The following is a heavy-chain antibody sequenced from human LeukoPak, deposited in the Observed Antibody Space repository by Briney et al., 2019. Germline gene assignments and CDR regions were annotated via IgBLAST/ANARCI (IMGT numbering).Heavy chain of an antibody. J-gene: IGHJ4*02. Sequence: AGGSLRLSCAASRFTFSNYWMSWVRQAPGKGLEWVAKIKQDGSEEYYVDSVKGRFTISRDNAKNSLFLQMNSLRVEDTAIYYCARGGSYPGCWGQGTLVTVSS. CDR3: ARGGSYPGC. CDR2: IKQDGSEE. CDR1: RFTFSNYW. V-gene: IGHV3-7*03. D-gene: IGHD1-26*01.